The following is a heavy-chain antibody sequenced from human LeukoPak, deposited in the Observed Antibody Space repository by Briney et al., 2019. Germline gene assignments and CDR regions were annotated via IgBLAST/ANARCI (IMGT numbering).Heavy chain of an antibody. CDR2: INPSGGGT. D-gene: IGHD2-2*01. J-gene: IGHJ6*02. CDR1: GYTFTSYY. Sequence: EASVKVSCKASGYTFTSYYMHWVRQAPGQGLEWMGIINPSGGGTSYAQKFQGRVTMTRDTSTSTVYMELSSLRSEDTAVYYCARMGSSTSCYACYYYGMDVWGQGTTVTVSS. V-gene: IGHV1-46*01. CDR3: ARMGSSTSCYACYYYGMDV.